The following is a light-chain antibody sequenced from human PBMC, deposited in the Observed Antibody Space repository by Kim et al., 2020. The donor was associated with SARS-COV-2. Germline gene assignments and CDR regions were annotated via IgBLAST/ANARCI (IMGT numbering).Light chain of an antibody. CDR1: RWDSSL. V-gene: IGKV1-5*01. Sequence: SASIGHRVNITCRARRWDSSLLALYEQTPEKAPNLLLYDASSLESGVPPRFSGSGCGTEFTHTIMSLQPNDFATYFCHQYNSYPLGFGGGTKLEI. CDR3: HQYNSYPLG. CDR2: DAS. J-gene: IGKJ4*01.